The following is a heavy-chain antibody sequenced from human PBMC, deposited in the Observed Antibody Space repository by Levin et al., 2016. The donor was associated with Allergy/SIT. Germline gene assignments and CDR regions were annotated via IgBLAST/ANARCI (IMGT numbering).Heavy chain of an antibody. Sequence: SETLSLTCTVSGSSISVYYWTWLRQPPGKGLEWIGYFYHSGSTNYNPSLKSRVTISVDTSKNQFSLNLISVTAADTAVYYCARGQWLPVFDFWGRGILVTVSS. CDR1: GSSISVYY. J-gene: IGHJ4*02. CDR3: ARGQWLPVFDF. D-gene: IGHD6-19*01. V-gene: IGHV4-59*01. CDR2: FYHSGST.